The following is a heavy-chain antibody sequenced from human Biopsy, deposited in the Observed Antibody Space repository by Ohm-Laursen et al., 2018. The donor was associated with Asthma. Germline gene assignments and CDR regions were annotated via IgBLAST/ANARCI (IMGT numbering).Heavy chain of an antibody. V-gene: IGHV3-30*03. CDR3: ARSIYDFWSGYYGMDV. Sequence: RSLRLSCAASGFSFSRYAMHWVRQAPGKGLEWVALISYDGSKRHSADSVKGRFTISRDNSKNTLYLQMNSPRAEDTAVYYCARSIYDFWSGYYGMDVWGQGTTVTVSS. CDR2: ISYDGSKR. D-gene: IGHD3-3*01. CDR1: GFSFSRYA. J-gene: IGHJ6*02.